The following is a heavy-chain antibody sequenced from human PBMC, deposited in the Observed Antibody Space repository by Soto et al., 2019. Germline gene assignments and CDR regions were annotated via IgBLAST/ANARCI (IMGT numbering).Heavy chain of an antibody. V-gene: IGHV3-23*01. Sequence: DVQLLESGGGLVQPEGSLRLSCAASGFTFSSYAMGWVRQGPGQGLEWVAVVSIGGSTHYADSVRGRFTISRDNSKNTLSLQMNSLTAEDTAVDFCAKRRGAGGHFDYWGQGALVTVSS. J-gene: IGHJ4*02. CDR1: GFTFSSYA. CDR3: AKRRGAGGHFDY. CDR2: VSIGGST. D-gene: IGHD2-15*01.